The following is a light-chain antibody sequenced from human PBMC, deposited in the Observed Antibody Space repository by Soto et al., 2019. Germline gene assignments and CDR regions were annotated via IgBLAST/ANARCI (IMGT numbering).Light chain of an antibody. CDR3: QQHNQWPIT. CDR2: YIS. CDR1: QSAGNF. Sequence: EIVMTQSPATLSVSPGETASLSCRASQSAGNFLAWYQQKPGQAPRLLIYYISTRATGIQARFSGSGSGTEFTLTIKSLQSEDSAVDYCQQHNQWPITVGQGTRLDIK. V-gene: IGKV3D-15*01. J-gene: IGKJ5*01.